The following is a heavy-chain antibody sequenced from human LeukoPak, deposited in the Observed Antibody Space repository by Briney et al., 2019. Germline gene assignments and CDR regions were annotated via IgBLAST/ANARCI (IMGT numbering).Heavy chain of an antibody. J-gene: IGHJ5*02. V-gene: IGHV3-30*18. CDR3: ANYASGSIDINWFDP. D-gene: IGHD3-10*01. Sequence: PGRSLRLSCAASGFTFSSYGMHWVRQAPGKGLEWVAVISYDGSNKYYADSVKGRFTISRDNSKNTLYLQMNSLRAEDTAVYYCANYASGSIDINWFDPWGQGTLVTVSS. CDR2: ISYDGSNK. CDR1: GFTFSSYG.